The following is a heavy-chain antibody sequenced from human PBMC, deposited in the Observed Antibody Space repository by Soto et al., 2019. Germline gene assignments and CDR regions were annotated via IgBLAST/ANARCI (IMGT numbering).Heavy chain of an antibody. V-gene: IGHV2-5*02. CDR3: AHRPSYCSGGSCYSGRDY. CDR2: IYWDDDK. CDR1: GFSLSTSGVG. J-gene: IGHJ4*02. Sequence: QITLKESGPTLVKPTQTLTLTCTFSGFSLSTSGVGVGWIRQPPGKALEWLALIYWDDDKRYSPSLKSRLTITKAPSQNHVVLTMTHTDPVDTATDYGAHRPSYCSGGSCYSGRDYWGQGTLVTVSS. D-gene: IGHD2-15*01.